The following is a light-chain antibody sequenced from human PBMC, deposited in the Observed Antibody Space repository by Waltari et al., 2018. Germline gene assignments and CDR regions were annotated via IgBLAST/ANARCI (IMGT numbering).Light chain of an antibody. CDR2: DVS. V-gene: IGLV2-14*03. CDR1: RSDIGYYNF. J-gene: IGLJ2*01. Sequence: QSGLTQPASVSGSPGQSITISCTGTRSDIGYYNFVSWYQQHPGKAPKLVIFDVSRWHSGVLHRFYGSKSGNTASLTISGLQAEDEAAYYCASYTSANTVLFGGGTKVTVL. CDR3: ASYTSANTVL.